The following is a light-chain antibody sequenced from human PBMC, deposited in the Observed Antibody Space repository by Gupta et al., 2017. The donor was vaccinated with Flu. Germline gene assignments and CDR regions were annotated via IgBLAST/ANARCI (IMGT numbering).Light chain of an antibody. V-gene: IGKV1-33*01. J-gene: IGKJ2*03. CDR2: DAS. CDR1: QDIYNY. CDR3: QQFDNHPHYS. Sequence: DIQMTQPPSFLSAYVGDRVTITCQASQDIYNYLNWYKQKPGKAPKLLIFDASNLETGVPSRFSGSGAGTDFTFTISTLQPEDIATYYCQQFDNHPHYSFGQGTKVEIK.